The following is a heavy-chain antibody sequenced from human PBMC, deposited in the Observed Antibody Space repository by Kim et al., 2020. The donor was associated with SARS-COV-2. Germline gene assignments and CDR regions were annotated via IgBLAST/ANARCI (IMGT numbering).Heavy chain of an antibody. V-gene: IGHV1-18*01. D-gene: IGHD6-13*01. J-gene: IGHJ5*02. CDR3: ARDKTSSSFWSYWFDP. CDR2: ISAYNGNT. Sequence: ASVKVSCKASGYTFTSYGISWVRQAPGQGLEWMGWISAYNGNTNYAQKLQGRVTMTTDTSTSTAYMELRSLRSDDTAVYYCARDKTSSSFWSYWFDPWGQGTLVTVSS. CDR1: GYTFTSYG.